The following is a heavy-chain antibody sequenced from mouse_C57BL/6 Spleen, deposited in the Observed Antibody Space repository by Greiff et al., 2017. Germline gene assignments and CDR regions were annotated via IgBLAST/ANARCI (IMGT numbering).Heavy chain of an antibody. CDR1: GYTFTSYW. CDR2: IYPGSGST. Sequence: VQLQQSGAELVKPGASVKMSCKASGYTFTSYWITWVKQRPGQGLEWIGDIYPGSGSTNYNEKFKSKATLTVDTSSSTAYMQLSSLTSEDSAVYYCARNDGYLYYFDYWGQGTTLTVSS. D-gene: IGHD2-3*01. J-gene: IGHJ2*01. CDR3: ARNDGYLYYFDY. V-gene: IGHV1-55*01.